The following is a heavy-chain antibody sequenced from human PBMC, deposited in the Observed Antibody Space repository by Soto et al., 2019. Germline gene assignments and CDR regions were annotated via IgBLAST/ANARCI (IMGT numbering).Heavy chain of an antibody. CDR2: IIPIFGTA. Sequence: SVKVSCKASGGTFSSYAISWVRQAPGQGLEWMGGIIPIFGTANYAQKFQGRVTITADESTSTAYMELSSLRSEDTAVYYCARGVMGYGSGSYRFGPWGQGTLVTVAS. CDR1: GGTFSSYA. V-gene: IGHV1-69*13. J-gene: IGHJ5*02. CDR3: ARGVMGYGSGSYRFGP. D-gene: IGHD3-10*01.